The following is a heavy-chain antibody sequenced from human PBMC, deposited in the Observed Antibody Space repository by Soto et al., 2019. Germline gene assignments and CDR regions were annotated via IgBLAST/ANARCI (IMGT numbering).Heavy chain of an antibody. CDR2: ISYDGSNK. V-gene: IGHV3-30-3*01. D-gene: IGHD4-17*01. Sequence: QVQLVESGGGVVQPGRSLRLSCAASGFTFSSYAMHWVRQAPGKGLEWVAVISYDGSNKYYADSVKGRFTISRDNSKNTLYLQMNSLRAEDTAVYYCARDGDLDYWGRGTLVTVSS. CDR3: ARDGDLDY. CDR1: GFTFSSYA. J-gene: IGHJ4*02.